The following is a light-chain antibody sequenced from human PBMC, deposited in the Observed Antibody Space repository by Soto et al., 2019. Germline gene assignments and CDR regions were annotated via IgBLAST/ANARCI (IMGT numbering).Light chain of an antibody. CDR3: QQYDNLPFT. CDR1: QDVSNY. V-gene: IGKV1-33*01. CDR2: DAS. J-gene: IGKJ5*01. Sequence: QMTQSPSSLSASLGDRVTITCHASQDVSNYLNWYQQKPGKAPKLLIYDASNLETGVPSRFSGSGSGTDFTFTISSLQPEDIATYYCQQYDNLPFTFGQGTRLEIK.